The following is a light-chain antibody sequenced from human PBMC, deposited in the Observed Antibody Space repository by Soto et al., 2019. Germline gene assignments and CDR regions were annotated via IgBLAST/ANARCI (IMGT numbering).Light chain of an antibody. CDR2: EVS. J-gene: IGLJ1*01. CDR1: SSDVGGYNY. V-gene: IGLV2-14*01. Sequence: QSVLTQPASVSGSPGQSITISCTGTSSDVGGYNYVSWYQQHPGKAPKLMIYEVSNRPSGVSNRFSGSKSGNTASLTISGLQAEDEADYYCSSYTSSSTYVFGTGTKSPS. CDR3: SSYTSSSTYV.